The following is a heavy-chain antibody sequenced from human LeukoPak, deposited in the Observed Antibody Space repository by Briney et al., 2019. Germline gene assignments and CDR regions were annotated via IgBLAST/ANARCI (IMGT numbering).Heavy chain of an antibody. Sequence: ASVKVSCKASGYTFTSYDINWVRQATGQGLEWMGWMNPNSGNTGYAQKFQGRVTMTRSTSISTAYMELSSLRSEDTAVYYCARRDLTIVTTRGFVYWGQGTLVTVSS. CDR3: ARRDLTIVTTRGFVY. CDR2: MNPNSGNT. D-gene: IGHD4-11*01. V-gene: IGHV1-8*01. J-gene: IGHJ4*02. CDR1: GYTFTSYD.